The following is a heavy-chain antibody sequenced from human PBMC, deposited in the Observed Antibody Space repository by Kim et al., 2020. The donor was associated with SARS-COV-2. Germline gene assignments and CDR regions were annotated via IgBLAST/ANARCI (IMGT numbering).Heavy chain of an antibody. J-gene: IGHJ4*02. CDR2: TT. CDR3: TTLTTVGVDF. D-gene: IGHD4-4*01. Sequence: TTDYPAPVTGRFTNSRDDSENTLYLQMNSLKTEDTAVYYCTTLTTVGVDFWGQGTLVTVSS. V-gene: IGHV3-15*05.